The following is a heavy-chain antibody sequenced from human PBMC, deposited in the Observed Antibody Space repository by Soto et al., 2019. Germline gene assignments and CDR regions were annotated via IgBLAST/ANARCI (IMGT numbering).Heavy chain of an antibody. CDR2: IWYDGSNK. J-gene: IGHJ4*02. Sequence: QVQLVESGGGVVQPGRSLRLSCAASGFTFSSYGMHWVRQAPGKGLEWVAVIWYDGSNKYYADSVKGRFTISRDNSKNTLYLQMNSLRAEDTAVYYCARGGLTVTTRNYFDYWGQGTLVTVSS. V-gene: IGHV3-33*01. CDR3: ARGGLTVTTRNYFDY. CDR1: GFTFSSYG. D-gene: IGHD4-17*01.